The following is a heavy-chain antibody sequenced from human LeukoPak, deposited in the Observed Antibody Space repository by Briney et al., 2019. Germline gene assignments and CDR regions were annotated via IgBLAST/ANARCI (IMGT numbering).Heavy chain of an antibody. CDR1: GFTFSSNW. CDR3: ARDDLNYYDSSGEGAFDI. D-gene: IGHD3-22*01. CDR2: ISSSSSYI. Sequence: GGSLRLSCAASGFTFSSNWMTWVRQAPGKGLEWVSSISSSSSYIYYADSVKGRFTISRDNAKNSLYLQMNSLRAEDTAVYYCARDDLNYYDSSGEGAFDIWGQGTMVTVSS. V-gene: IGHV3-21*01. J-gene: IGHJ3*02.